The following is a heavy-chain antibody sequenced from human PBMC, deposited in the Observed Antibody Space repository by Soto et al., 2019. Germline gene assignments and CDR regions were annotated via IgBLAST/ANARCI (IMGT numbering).Heavy chain of an antibody. CDR2: ISYDGSNK. CDR1: GFTFTTYT. J-gene: IGHJ5*02. D-gene: IGHD2-2*01. V-gene: IGHV3-30-3*01. Sequence: PGGSLRLSCAASGFTFTTYTMSWVRQAPGKGLEWVAVISYDGSNKYYADSVKGRFTISRDNSKNTLYLQMNSLRAEDTAVYYCARDSACSSTSCVNWFDPWGQGTLVTVSS. CDR3: ARDSACSSTSCVNWFDP.